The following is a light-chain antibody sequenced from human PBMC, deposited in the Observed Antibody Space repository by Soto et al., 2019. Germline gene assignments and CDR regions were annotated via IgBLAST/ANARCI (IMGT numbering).Light chain of an antibody. CDR3: QQSYSSPPT. Sequence: TQSAFSLSASLGDRVTFTCRTSQSIRQYLNWYQVKLGKAPKVLIFGASNLHSGVPPRFSGSSSGPDFSLSISSLQPEDFATYYCQQSYSSPPTFGQGTKVDI. J-gene: IGKJ1*01. CDR1: QSIRQY. CDR2: GAS. V-gene: IGKV1-39*01.